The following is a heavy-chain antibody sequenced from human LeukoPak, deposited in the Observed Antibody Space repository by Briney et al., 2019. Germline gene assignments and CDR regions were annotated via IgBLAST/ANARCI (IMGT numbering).Heavy chain of an antibody. D-gene: IGHD3-10*01. CDR2: ISSSGSTI. CDR1: GFTFSDYY. Sequence: GGSLRLSCAASGFTFSDYYMSWIRQAPGKGLEGVSYISSSGSTIYYADSVKGRFTTSRGNAKNSLYLQMNSLRAEDTAVYYCAGGPDYYGSGSYYDYWGQGTLVTVSS. J-gene: IGHJ4*02. CDR3: AGGPDYYGSGSYYDY. V-gene: IGHV3-11*01.